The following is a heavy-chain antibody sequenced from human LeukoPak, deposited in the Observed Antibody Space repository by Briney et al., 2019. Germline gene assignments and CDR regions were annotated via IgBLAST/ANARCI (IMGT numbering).Heavy chain of an antibody. D-gene: IGHD7-27*01. CDR1: GFTFSSYS. V-gene: IGHV3-21*01. CDR3: AREKTGEKYYYGMDV. J-gene: IGHJ6*04. Sequence: PGGSLRLSCAASGFTFSSYSMNWVRQAPGKGLEWVSSISSSSSYIYYADSVKGRYTISRDNAKNSLYLQMNSLRAEDTAVYYCAREKTGEKYYYGMDVWGKGTTVTVSS. CDR2: ISSSSSYI.